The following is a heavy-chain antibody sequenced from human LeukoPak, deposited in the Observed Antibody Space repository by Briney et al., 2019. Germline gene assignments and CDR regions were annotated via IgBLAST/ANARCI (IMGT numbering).Heavy chain of an antibody. Sequence: PGRSLRLSCAASGFTFSSYGMHWVRQAPGKGLEWVAVISYDGSNKYYADSVKGRFTISRDNSKNTLYLQMNSLRAEDTAVYYCARDERYQLLGVGRWFDPWGQGTLVTVSS. CDR3: ARDERYQLLGVGRWFDP. CDR1: GFTFSSYG. V-gene: IGHV3-30*03. J-gene: IGHJ5*02. CDR2: ISYDGSNK. D-gene: IGHD2-2*01.